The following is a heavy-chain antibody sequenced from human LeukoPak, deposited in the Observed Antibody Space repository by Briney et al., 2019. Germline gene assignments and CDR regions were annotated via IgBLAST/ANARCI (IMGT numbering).Heavy chain of an antibody. D-gene: IGHD3-10*01. CDR2: INPNSGGT. J-gene: IGHJ4*02. Sequence: ASVKVSCEASGYTFSGYYMHWVRQAPGQGLEWMGWINPNSGGTNYAQKLQGWVTMTRDTSISTAYMELSRLRSDDTAVYYCARGDGASLPFDYWGQGTMVTVSS. V-gene: IGHV1-2*04. CDR3: ARGDGASLPFDY. CDR1: GYTFSGYY.